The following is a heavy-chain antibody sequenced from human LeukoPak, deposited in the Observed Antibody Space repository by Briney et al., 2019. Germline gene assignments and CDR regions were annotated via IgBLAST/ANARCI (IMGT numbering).Heavy chain of an antibody. CDR1: GGTFSSYA. Sequence: SVKVSCKASGGTFSSYAISWVRQAPGQGLKWMGGIIPIFGTANYAQKFQGRVTITADESTSTAYMELSSLRPEDTAVYYCARDLESYKYSSGLDHWGQGTLVTVSS. V-gene: IGHV1-69*13. CDR3: ARDLESYKYSSGLDH. J-gene: IGHJ4*02. CDR2: IIPIFGTA. D-gene: IGHD6-19*01.